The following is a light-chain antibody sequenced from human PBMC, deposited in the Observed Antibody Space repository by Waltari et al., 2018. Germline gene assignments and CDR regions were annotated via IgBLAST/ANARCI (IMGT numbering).Light chain of an antibody. V-gene: IGKV3-20*01. CDR2: GAS. CDR1: QSVSSNY. CDR3: QQYGSSPWT. J-gene: IGKJ1*01. Sequence: EIVLTQSPDTLSLSPGERATLSCRASQSVSSNYVAWYQQKPGQAPSLLIFGASTRATGIPDKFGGSVSGTDFTLTISRLEPEDLALYYCQQYGSSPWTFGQGTKVEFK.